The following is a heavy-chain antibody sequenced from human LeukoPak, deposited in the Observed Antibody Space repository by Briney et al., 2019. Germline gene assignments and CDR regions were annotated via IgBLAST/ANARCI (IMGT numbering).Heavy chain of an antibody. CDR3: ARANGEAPTGDYYYGMDV. Sequence: SETLSLTCTVSGGSLSSYYWSWIRQPPGKGLELIGYIHYSGSTNYNPSLKSRVTMSVDTSKNQFSLKMSSVTAADTAVYYCARANGEAPTGDYYYGMDVWGQGTTVTVSS. V-gene: IGHV4-59*01. CDR2: IHYSGST. CDR1: GGSLSSYY. D-gene: IGHD3-10*01. J-gene: IGHJ6*02.